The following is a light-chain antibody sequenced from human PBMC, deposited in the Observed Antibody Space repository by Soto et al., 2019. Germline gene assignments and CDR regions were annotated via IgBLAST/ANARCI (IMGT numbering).Light chain of an antibody. V-gene: IGKV1-33*01. CDR2: AAS. CDR1: QDIRKN. CDR3: QQYENLPT. Sequence: DIQMTQSPSSLSASVGDRVTITCRASQDIRKNLNWYQQRPGKAPNLLIYAASSLQNGVPSRFSGSGSGTDFTFTISRLQPEDIATYYCQQYENLPTFGQGTRLEIK. J-gene: IGKJ5*01.